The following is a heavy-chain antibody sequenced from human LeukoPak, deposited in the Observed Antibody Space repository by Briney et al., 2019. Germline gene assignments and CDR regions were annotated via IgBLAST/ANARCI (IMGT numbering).Heavy chain of an antibody. Sequence: ASVKVSCKASGYTFTSYDINWVRQATGQGLEWMGWMNPNSGNTGYAQKFQGRVTITRNTSISTAYMELSSLRSEGTAVYYCARDYYDRVVAGDYWGQGTLVTVSS. CDR3: ARDYYDRVVAGDY. V-gene: IGHV1-8*03. CDR1: GYTFTSYD. CDR2: MNPNSGNT. D-gene: IGHD3-22*01. J-gene: IGHJ4*02.